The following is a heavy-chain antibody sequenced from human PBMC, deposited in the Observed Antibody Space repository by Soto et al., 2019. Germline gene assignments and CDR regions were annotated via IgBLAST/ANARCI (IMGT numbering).Heavy chain of an antibody. Sequence: PSETLSLTCTVSGGSISSGAHYWGWIRQPPGKGLEWIGTIYYSGSTYYNPSLKSRLTISVDTSKNQFSLKLTSVTAADTAVYYCARPENYYDLDYWGQGTLVTLAS. CDR1: GGSISSGAHY. CDR3: ARPENYYDLDY. D-gene: IGHD3-22*01. V-gene: IGHV4-39*01. CDR2: IYYSGST. J-gene: IGHJ4*02.